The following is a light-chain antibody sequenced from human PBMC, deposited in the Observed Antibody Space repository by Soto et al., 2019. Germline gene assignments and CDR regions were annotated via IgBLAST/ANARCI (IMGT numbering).Light chain of an antibody. CDR1: QSVSSSY. CDR2: GAS. V-gene: IGKV3-20*01. CDR3: QQYGSSPWT. Sequence: EIVLTQSPGTLSLSPGERATLSCRASQSVSSSYLAWYQQKPGQAPRLLIYGASSRATGIPDRFSGSGSGTDFTLTISRREPEDFAVYYCQQYGSSPWTFAQGTRVKIK. J-gene: IGKJ1*01.